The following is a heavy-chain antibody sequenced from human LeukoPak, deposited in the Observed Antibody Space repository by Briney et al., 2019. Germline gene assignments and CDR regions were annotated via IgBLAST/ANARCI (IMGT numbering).Heavy chain of an antibody. D-gene: IGHD3-22*01. CDR3: ARAGYYYDSSGYYSP. V-gene: IGHV3-48*03. CDR2: ISSSGSTI. CDR1: GFTFSSYE. Sequence: GGSLRLSCAASGFTFSSYEMNWVRQAPGKGLEWVSYISSSGSTIYYADSVKGRFTISRDNAKNSLYLQMNSLRAEDTAVYYCARAGYYYDSSGYYSPWGQGTLVTVSS. J-gene: IGHJ5*02.